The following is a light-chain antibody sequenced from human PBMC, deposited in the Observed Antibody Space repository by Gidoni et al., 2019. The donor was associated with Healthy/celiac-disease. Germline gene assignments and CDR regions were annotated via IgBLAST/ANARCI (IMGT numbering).Light chain of an antibody. Sequence: DIQMTHSPSSLSASVGDRVTITCRASQSISSYLHWYQQKPGKAPKLLIYAASSLQSGVPSSFSGSGSGTDFTLTISSLQPEDFATYYCQQSYSTPQTFGQGTKVEIK. CDR1: QSISSY. V-gene: IGKV1-39*01. J-gene: IGKJ1*01. CDR3: QQSYSTPQT. CDR2: AAS.